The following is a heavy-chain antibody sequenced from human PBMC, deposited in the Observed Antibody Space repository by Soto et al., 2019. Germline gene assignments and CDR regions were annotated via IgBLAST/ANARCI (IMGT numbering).Heavy chain of an antibody. CDR2: IGGSAGST. Sequence: QTGGSLRLSCAASGFTLTAYAMSWVRRAPGKGLEWVSTIGGSAGSTHSAASVTGRFTISRDSSKSTLYLQMNSLRAEDTALYYCARSAIIAVAGPFDHWGPGTLVTVSS. CDR3: ARSAIIAVAGPFDH. CDR1: GFTLTAYA. J-gene: IGHJ4*02. V-gene: IGHV3-23*01. D-gene: IGHD6-19*01.